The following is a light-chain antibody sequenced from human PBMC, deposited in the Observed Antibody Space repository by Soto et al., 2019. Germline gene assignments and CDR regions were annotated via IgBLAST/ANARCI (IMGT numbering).Light chain of an antibody. V-gene: IGKV1-39*01. CDR3: QQSYSTSKIT. CDR2: AAS. CDR1: QSISSY. Sequence: DIQMTQSPSSLSASVGDRVTITCRASQSISSYLNWYQQKPGKAPKLLIYAASSLQSGVPSRFSGSGSGTDFTLTISSLQPEDFANYYCQQSYSTSKITFGQGTRLEIK. J-gene: IGKJ5*01.